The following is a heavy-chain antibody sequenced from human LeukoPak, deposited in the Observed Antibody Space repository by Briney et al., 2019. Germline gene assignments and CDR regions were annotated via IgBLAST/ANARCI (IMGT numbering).Heavy chain of an antibody. CDR1: GYTFTGNY. J-gene: IGHJ4*02. CDR3: ARGPVKWFTLAGFDY. D-gene: IGHD2-8*01. Sequence: GASVKVSCKASGYTFTGNYIHWVRQAPGQGLEWMGWINPNSGDTNYEEKFRVRVTMTSDTSISTVYMELSSLRSDDTAVYFCARGPVKWFTLAGFDYWGQGTLVTVSS. CDR2: INPNSGDT. V-gene: IGHV1-2*02.